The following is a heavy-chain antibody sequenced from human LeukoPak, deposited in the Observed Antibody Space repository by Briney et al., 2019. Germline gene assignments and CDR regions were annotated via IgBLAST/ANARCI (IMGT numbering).Heavy chain of an antibody. CDR1: GFTFSSYA. V-gene: IGHV3-30-3*01. D-gene: IGHD6-13*01. J-gene: IGHJ3*02. CDR3: ARDRLSRVPRDSSDAFDI. Sequence: GGSLRLSCAASGFTFSSYAMHWVRQAPGKGLEWVAVISYDGSNKYYADSVKGRFTISRDNSKNTLYLQMNSLRAEDTAVYYCARDRLSRVPRDSSDAFDIWGQGTMVTVSS. CDR2: ISYDGSNK.